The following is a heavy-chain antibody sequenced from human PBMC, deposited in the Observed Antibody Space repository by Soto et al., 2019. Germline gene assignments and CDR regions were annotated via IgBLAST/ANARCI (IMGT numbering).Heavy chain of an antibody. CDR3: AREYYYGSGEHYYYYGMDV. D-gene: IGHD3-10*01. V-gene: IGHV1-69*02. CDR2: IIPILGIA. J-gene: IGHJ6*02. CDR1: GGTFSIYT. Sequence: SVKVSCKASGGTFSIYTISWVLQAPGQGLEWMGRIIPILGIANYAQKFQGRVTITADKSTSTAYMELSSLRSEDTAVYYCAREYYYGSGEHYYYYGMDVWGQGTTVTVSS.